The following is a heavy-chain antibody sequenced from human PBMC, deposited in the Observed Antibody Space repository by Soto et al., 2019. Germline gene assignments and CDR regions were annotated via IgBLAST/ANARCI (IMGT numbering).Heavy chain of an antibody. CDR1: GLSFNIYW. Sequence: EVQLVESGGGLVQPGGSLRLSCAASGLSFNIYWMHWVRQVPWKGLVWLARINSDGSHTIYVDSVKGRFTISRDNAKNTVFLQMYSLRDEDTGVYYCAGGMAGLDVWGQGTTVTVSS. CDR2: INSDGSHT. CDR3: AGGMAGLDV. J-gene: IGHJ6*02. V-gene: IGHV3-74*01.